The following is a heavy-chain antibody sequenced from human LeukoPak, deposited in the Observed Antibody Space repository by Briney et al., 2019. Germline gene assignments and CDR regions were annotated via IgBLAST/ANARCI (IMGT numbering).Heavy chain of an antibody. CDR1: GYTFTSYD. D-gene: IGHD2-2*01. V-gene: IGHV1-8*01. CDR3: ASKYCSSTSSYLNWFDP. CDR2: MNPNSGNT. J-gene: IGHJ5*02. Sequence: GASVKVSCKASGYTFTSYDINWVRQATGQGLEWMGWMNPNSGNTGYAQKFQGRVTITTDESTSTAYMELSSLRSEDTAVYYCASKYCSSTSSYLNWFDPWGQGTLVTVSS.